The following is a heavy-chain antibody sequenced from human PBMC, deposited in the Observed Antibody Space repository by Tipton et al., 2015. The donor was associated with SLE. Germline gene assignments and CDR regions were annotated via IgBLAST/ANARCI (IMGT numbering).Heavy chain of an antibody. CDR2: INHSGST. CDR1: GGSFSDYY. D-gene: IGHD5-18*01. V-gene: IGHV4-34*01. Sequence: TLSLTCAVYGGSFSDYYWSWIRQPPGKGLEWIGEINHSGSTNYNPSLKSRVTISVDTSKNQFSLKLSSVTAADTAVYYCARTASYVRFSDYWGQGTLVTVSS. J-gene: IGHJ4*02. CDR3: ARTASYVRFSDY.